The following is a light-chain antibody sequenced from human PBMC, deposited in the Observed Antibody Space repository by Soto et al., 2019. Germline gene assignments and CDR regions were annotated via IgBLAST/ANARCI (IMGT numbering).Light chain of an antibody. CDR3: AAWDDSLNGWV. V-gene: IGLV1-44*01. Sequence: QSVLTQPPSASGTPGQRVTISCAGSSFNIGSNYAHWYQHLPGTAPKLLIYTNNRPPSGVPDRFSGSKSGTSASLAISGLQSEDEADYYCAAWDDSLNGWVFGGGTKLTVL. J-gene: IGLJ3*02. CDR1: SFNIGSNY. CDR2: TNN.